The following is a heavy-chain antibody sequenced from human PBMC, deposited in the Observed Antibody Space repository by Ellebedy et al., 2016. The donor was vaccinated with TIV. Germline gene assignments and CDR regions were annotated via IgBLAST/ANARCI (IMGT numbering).Heavy chain of an antibody. D-gene: IGHD6-19*01. J-gene: IGHJ4*02. CDR2: IYNDGNT. CDR3: ARARGYSSGWYFDY. V-gene: IGHV3-66*01. CDR1: GFTVSINH. Sequence: GESLKISCVASGFTVSINHMTWVRQAPGKGLEWVSSIYNDGNTYYAGSLKDRFTTSRDNSKNTLFLQMDSLRAEDTAVYYCARARGYSSGWYFDYWGQGTLVTVSS.